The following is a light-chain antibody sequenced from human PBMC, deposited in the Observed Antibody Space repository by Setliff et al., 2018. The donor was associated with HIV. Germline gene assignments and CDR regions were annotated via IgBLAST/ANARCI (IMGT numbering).Light chain of an antibody. CDR2: EAS. CDR1: SSDVLTNDL. J-gene: IGLJ1*01. CDR3: CSFVVGHTFV. V-gene: IGLV2-23*01. Sequence: QSVLAQPASVSGSPGQSLTISCSGTSSDVLTNDLVSWHQQHPGKAPKLIIHEASKRPSGVPNRFSGSKSGNTASLTISGLQAEDEADYYCCSFVVGHTFVFGTGTKVTVL.